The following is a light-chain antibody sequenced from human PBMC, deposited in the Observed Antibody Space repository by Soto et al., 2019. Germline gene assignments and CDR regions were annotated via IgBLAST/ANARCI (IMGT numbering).Light chain of an antibody. CDR1: QNVGNN. Sequence: EIVMTQSPATLSVSPGERATLSCRASQNVGNNLAWYQQQPGQAPRLLLYGATTRATGLPTRFSGSGSGTDFTLTISSLQSEDFSVYYCQHYNNCPPYTFGQGTKVEIK. CDR2: GAT. V-gene: IGKV3-15*01. CDR3: QHYNNCPPYT. J-gene: IGKJ2*01.